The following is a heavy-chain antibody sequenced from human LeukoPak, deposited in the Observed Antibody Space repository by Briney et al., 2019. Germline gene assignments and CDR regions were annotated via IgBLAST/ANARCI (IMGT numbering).Heavy chain of an antibody. Sequence: SQSLSLTCAISGDSVSSNSAAWNWIRQSPSRGLEWLGRIYYKSWRYNTYAVSVKSRITINPDTSKNQFSLQLNSVTPEDTAVYYCARGNTGTASRYFDWFAPSRYCMDVWGQGTTVTVTS. CDR1: GDSVSSNSAA. J-gene: IGHJ6*02. V-gene: IGHV6-1*01. CDR2: IYYKSWRYN. D-gene: IGHD3-9*01. CDR3: ARGNTGTASRYFDWFAPSRYCMDV.